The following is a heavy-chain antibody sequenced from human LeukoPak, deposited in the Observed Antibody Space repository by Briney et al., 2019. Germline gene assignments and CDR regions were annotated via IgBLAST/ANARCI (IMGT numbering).Heavy chain of an antibody. CDR2: LSSHWGST. CDR3: VKDAMVRGVNWFDP. D-gene: IGHD3-10*01. CDR1: GFSFSSYA. J-gene: IGHJ5*02. Sequence: PGGSLRLSCSASGFSFSSYAMHWVRLAQWKGLESVSALSSHWGSTYYAVSVMGRFTISRDNSKNTLYLQMSSLRAEDTAVYYCVKDAMVRGVNWFDPWGQGTLVTVSS. V-gene: IGHV3-64D*06.